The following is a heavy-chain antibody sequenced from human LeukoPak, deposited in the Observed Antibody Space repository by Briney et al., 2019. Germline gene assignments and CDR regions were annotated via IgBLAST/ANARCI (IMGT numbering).Heavy chain of an antibody. CDR1: GFRFSDFT. J-gene: IGHJ5*02. D-gene: IGHD3-16*01. V-gene: IGHV3-23*01. CDR2: IGGRGGST. Sequence: GGSLRLPCAASGFRFSDFTMTWVRQAPGKGPEWVSAIGGRGGSTYYADSVGGRFTISRDNSKDMVYLQMNSLKVEDTATYYCGKEGGAWGQGTKVTVSS. CDR3: GKEGGA.